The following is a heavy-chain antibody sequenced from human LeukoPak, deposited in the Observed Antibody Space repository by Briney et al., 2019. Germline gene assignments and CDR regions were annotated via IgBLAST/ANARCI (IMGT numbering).Heavy chain of an antibody. V-gene: IGHV4-34*01. CDR1: GGSFSGYY. CDR3: ARVPRSSSIFYYYYMDV. CDR2: INHSGST. J-gene: IGHJ6*03. Sequence: SETLSLTCAVYGGSFSGYYWSWIRQPPGKGLEWIGEINHSGSTNYNPSLKSRVTISVDTSKNQFSLKLSSVTAADTAVYYCARVPRSSSIFYYYYMDVWGKGTTVTVSS. D-gene: IGHD6-6*01.